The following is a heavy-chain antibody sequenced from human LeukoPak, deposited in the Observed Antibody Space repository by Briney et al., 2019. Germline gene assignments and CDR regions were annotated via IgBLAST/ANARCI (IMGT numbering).Heavy chain of an antibody. CDR3: AREGYSFGYKLIDY. Sequence: PSETLSLTCTVPGGSISSYYWSWIRQPPGRGLEWIGDIYYSGSTDYSPSLKSRVSISVDMSKNQFSLKLSSVTAADTALYYCAREGYSFGYKLIDYWGQGTLVTVSS. D-gene: IGHD5-18*01. CDR2: IYYSGST. CDR1: GGSISSYY. J-gene: IGHJ4*02. V-gene: IGHV4-59*01.